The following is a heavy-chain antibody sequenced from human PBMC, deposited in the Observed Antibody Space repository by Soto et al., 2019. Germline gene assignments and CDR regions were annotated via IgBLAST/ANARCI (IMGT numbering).Heavy chain of an antibody. D-gene: IGHD3-3*01. V-gene: IGHV1-46*01. CDR1: GYTFTSYY. CDR3: ARGGTIFGVVIEYYYYYGMDV. Sequence: ASVKVSCKASGYTFTSYYMHWVRQAPGQGLEWMGIINPSGGSTSYAQKFQGRVTMTSDTSTSTVYMELSSLRSEDTAVYYCARGGTIFGVVIEYYYYYGMDVWGQGTTVTVSS. J-gene: IGHJ6*02. CDR2: INPSGGST.